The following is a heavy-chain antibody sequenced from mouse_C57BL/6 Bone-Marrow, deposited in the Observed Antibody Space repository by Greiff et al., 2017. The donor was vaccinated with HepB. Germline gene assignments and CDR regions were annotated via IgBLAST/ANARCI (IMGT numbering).Heavy chain of an antibody. V-gene: IGHV5-9-1*02. CDR3: TRDRGERWLPYYFDY. CDR2: ISSGGDYI. CDR1: GFTFSSYA. J-gene: IGHJ2*01. D-gene: IGHD2-3*01. Sequence: EVKVVESGEGLVKPGGSLKLSCAASGFTFSSYAMSWVRQTPEKRLEWVAYISSGGDYIYYADTVKGRFTISRDNARNTLYLQMSSLKSEDTAMYYCTRDRGERWLPYYFDYWGQGTTLTVSS.